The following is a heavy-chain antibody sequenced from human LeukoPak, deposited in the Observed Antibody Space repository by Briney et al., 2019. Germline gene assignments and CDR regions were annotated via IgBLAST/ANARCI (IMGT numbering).Heavy chain of an antibody. J-gene: IGHJ4*02. Sequence: SETLSLTCTVSGGSISSYYWSWIRQPPGKGLEWIGYIYTSGSTNYNPSLKSRVTISVDTSKNQFSLKLSSVTAADTAVYYCACSEGATGYWGQGTLVTVSS. D-gene: IGHD1-26*01. V-gene: IGHV4-4*09. CDR2: IYTSGST. CDR1: GGSISSYY. CDR3: ACSEGATGY.